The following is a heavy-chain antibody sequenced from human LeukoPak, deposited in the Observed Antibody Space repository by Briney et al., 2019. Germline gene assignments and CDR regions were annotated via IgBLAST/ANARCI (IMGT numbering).Heavy chain of an antibody. V-gene: IGHV4-59*01. CDR3: ARGRRDGSYYFDY. J-gene: IGHJ4*02. CDR1: GGSIKNYC. Sequence: PSETLSLTYTDSGGSIKNYCWSWIQQPPGKGLELIGYVYHTGSTNYNPSLKSQFTISIETSRNQFSLSLTSVTAADTAMYYCARGRRDGSYYFDYWGQGTSVTVSS. CDR2: VYHTGST.